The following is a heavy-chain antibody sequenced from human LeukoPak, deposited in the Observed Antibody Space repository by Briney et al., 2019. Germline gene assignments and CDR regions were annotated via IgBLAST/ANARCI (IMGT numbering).Heavy chain of an antibody. V-gene: IGHV1-24*01. J-gene: IGHJ4*02. D-gene: IGHD1-1*01. CDR1: VYTLTELS. CDR2: FDPEDGET. Sequence: ASVKVSCKVSVYTLTELSMHWVRQSPGEGLEWMGGFDPEDGETIYAQKFQGRVTMTEDTSIDTAYMELSSLRLEDTAVYYCATGAQLPIDYWGQGTLVTVSS. CDR3: ATGAQLPIDY.